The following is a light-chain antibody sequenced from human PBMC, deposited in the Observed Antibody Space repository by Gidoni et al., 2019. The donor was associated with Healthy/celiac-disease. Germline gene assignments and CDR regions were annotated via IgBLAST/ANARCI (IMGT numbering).Light chain of an antibody. CDR3: QQRSNWPPWFT. CDR2: DAS. V-gene: IGKV3-11*01. Sequence: EIVLTQSPATLSLSPGERATLSCRASQSVSSYLAWYQQKTGQAPRLLIYDASNRATGIPARFSGSGSGTDFTLTISSLEPEDFAVYYCQQRSNWPPWFTFGPGTKVDIK. J-gene: IGKJ3*01. CDR1: QSVSSY.